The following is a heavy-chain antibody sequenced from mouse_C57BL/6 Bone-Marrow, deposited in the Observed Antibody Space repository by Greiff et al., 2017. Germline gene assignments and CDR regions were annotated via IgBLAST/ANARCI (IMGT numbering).Heavy chain of an antibody. D-gene: IGHD2-3*01. CDR3: ARARDGYSYAMDY. J-gene: IGHJ4*01. V-gene: IGHV7-3*01. Sequence: EVQLVESGGGLVQPGGSLSLSCAASGFTFTDYYMSWVRQPPGKALEWLGFIRNKANGYTTEYSASVKGRFTISRDNSQSILYLQMKALIAEASATYYYARARDGYSYAMDYWGQGTSVTVSS. CDR1: GFTFTDYY. CDR2: IRNKANGYTT.